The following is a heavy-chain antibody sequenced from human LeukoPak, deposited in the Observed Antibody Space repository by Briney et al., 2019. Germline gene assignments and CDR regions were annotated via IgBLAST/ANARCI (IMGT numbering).Heavy chain of an antibody. CDR3: ARATIVPAAINWFDP. CDR1: GGSISSGDYY. V-gene: IGHV4-30-4*01. CDR2: IYHSETT. D-gene: IGHD2-2*02. J-gene: IGHJ5*02. Sequence: RPSETLSLTCTVSGGSISSGDYYWSWIRQPPGKGLEWIGYIYHSETTYYNPSLKSRFTVSVDTSKNQFSLKLSSVTAADTAVYYCARATIVPAAINWFDPGGQGTLVTVS.